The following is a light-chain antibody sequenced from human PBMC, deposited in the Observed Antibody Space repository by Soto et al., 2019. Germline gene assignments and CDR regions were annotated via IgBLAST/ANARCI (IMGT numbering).Light chain of an antibody. CDR3: QQYGTSLT. CDR2: GAS. CDR1: QSVSSSH. J-gene: IGKJ4*01. V-gene: IGKV3-20*01. Sequence: EILLTQSPGTLSLSPGERATLSCRASQSVSSSHLAWYQQKPGQAPRLFVYGASSRATGVQDRFSGSGSGADFAHTIIRLQPEAFAFYYCQQYGTSLTCGGGTKVEIK.